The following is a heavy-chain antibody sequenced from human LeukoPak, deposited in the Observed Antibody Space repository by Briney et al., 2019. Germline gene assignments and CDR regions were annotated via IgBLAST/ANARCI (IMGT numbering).Heavy chain of an antibody. CDR3: ASIAYYDSSGYLDY. J-gene: IGHJ4*02. V-gene: IGHV1-18*01. D-gene: IGHD3-22*01. Sequence: GASVKVSCKASGYTFTSYGISWVRQAPGQGFEWMGWISAYNGSTNYAQKLQGRVTMTTDTSTSTAYMELRSLRSDDTAVYYCASIAYYDSSGYLDYWGQGTLVTVSS. CDR2: ISAYNGST. CDR1: GYTFTSYG.